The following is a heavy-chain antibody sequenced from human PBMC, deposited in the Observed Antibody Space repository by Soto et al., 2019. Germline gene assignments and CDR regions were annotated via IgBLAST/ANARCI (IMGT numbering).Heavy chain of an antibody. V-gene: IGHV1-46*01. D-gene: IGHD1-7*01. Sequence: ASVKVSCKASGYTFTSYYMHWVRQAPGQGLEWMGRNNPSDGSTSYAQKFQGRVTMTRDTSTSTVYMELSSLRSEDTAVYCCERALWAGTTNYFDYWGQGTLVTVSS. CDR3: ERALWAGTTNYFDY. CDR1: GYTFTSYY. CDR2: NNPSDGST. J-gene: IGHJ4*02.